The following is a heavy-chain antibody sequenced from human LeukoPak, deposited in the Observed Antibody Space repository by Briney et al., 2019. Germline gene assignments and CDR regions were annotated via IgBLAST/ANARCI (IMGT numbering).Heavy chain of an antibody. V-gene: IGHV3-7*03. J-gene: IGHJ5*02. CDR2: IKQDGSET. CDR1: RFTLSNYW. Sequence: GGSLRLSCAASRFTLSNYWMSWVRQAPGKGLEWVANIKQDGSETYYVDSVKGRFTISRDNSKNTLYLQMNSLRAEDTAVYYCAKFDRVLLPTFDPWGQGTLVTVSS. CDR3: AKFDRVLLPTFDP. D-gene: IGHD3-9*01.